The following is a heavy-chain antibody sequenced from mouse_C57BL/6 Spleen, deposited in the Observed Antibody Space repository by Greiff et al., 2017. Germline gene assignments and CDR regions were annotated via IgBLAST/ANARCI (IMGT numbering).Heavy chain of an antibody. Sequence: EVQLLESEGGLVQPGSSMKLSCTASGFTFSDYYMAWVRQVPEKGLEWVANINYDGSSTYYLDSLKSRFIISRDNAKNILYLQMSSLKSEDTATYYCARETEGFDYWGQGTTRTVAS. J-gene: IGHJ2*01. CDR2: INYDGSST. V-gene: IGHV5-16*01. CDR1: GFTFSDYY. CDR3: ARETEGFDY.